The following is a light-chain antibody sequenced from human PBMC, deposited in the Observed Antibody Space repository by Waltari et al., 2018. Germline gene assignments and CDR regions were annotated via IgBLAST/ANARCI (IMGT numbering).Light chain of an antibody. CDR3: QSYDIDDHWA. V-gene: IGLV6-57*03. CDR1: SGPIAINY. J-gene: IGLJ3*02. Sequence: NFMLTQLHPVSESPGKTVTISCTRRSGPIAINYVQWYQQRPGRAPTTVILEANQRPSEVPDRLSGSIDSYSNSASLTISGLQTGDEADYYSQSYDIDDHWAFGGGTKLTVL. CDR2: EAN.